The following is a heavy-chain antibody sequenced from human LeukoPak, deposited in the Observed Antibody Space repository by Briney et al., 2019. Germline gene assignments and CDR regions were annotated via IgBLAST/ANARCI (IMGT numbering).Heavy chain of an antibody. Sequence: GGSLRLSCAASGFTFDDYAMHWVRQAPGKGLEWVSGISGSGGSTYYADSVEGRFTISRDNSKNTLYLQMNSLRAEDTAVYYCAKWRAMDVWGKGTTVTVSS. CDR1: GFTFDDYA. CDR3: AKWRAMDV. D-gene: IGHD3-3*01. CDR2: ISGSGGST. J-gene: IGHJ6*03. V-gene: IGHV3-23*01.